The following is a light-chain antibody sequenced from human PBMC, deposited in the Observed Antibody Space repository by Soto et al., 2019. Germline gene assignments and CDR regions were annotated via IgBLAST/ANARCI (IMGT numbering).Light chain of an antibody. CDR1: QSVSSN. J-gene: IGKJ5*01. CDR2: GAS. CDR3: QQRSNWPPSIT. V-gene: IGKV3D-11*02. Sequence: DIVLTQSPGTLSLSPGERATLSCRASQSVSSNLAWYQQKPGQAPRLLIYGASTRATGIPARFSGSGPGTDFTLTISSLEPEDFAVYYCQQRSNWPPSITFGQGTRLEI.